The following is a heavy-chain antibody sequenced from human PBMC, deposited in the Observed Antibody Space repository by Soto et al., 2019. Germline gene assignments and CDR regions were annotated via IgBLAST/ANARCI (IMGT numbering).Heavy chain of an antibody. CDR3: ARGLVDTAMAGDY. CDR2: INPNSGGT. CDR1: GYTLTGYY. Sequence: GASVKVSCKASGYTLTGYYMHWVRQAPGQGLEWMGWINPNSGGTNYAQKFQGWVTMTRDTSISTAYMELSRLRSDDTAVYYCARGLVDTAMAGDYWGQGTPVTVSS. D-gene: IGHD5-18*01. V-gene: IGHV1-2*04. J-gene: IGHJ4*02.